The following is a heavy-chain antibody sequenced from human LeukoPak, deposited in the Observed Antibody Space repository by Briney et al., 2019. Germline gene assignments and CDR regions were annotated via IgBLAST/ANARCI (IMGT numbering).Heavy chain of an antibody. D-gene: IGHD3-3*01. CDR2: IRYDGSNK. Sequence: GGSLRLTCAASGFTFSSYGMHWVRQAPGKGLERVAFIRYDGSNKYYADSVKGRFTISRDNSKNTLYLQMNSLRAEDTAVYYCAKGRDPIRFWNYMDVWGKGTTVTVSS. CDR1: GFTFSSYG. CDR3: AKGRDPIRFWNYMDV. J-gene: IGHJ6*03. V-gene: IGHV3-30*02.